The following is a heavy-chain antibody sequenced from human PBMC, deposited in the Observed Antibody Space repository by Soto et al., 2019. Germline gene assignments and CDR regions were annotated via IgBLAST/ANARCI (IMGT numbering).Heavy chain of an antibody. D-gene: IGHD4-4*01. V-gene: IGHV3-23*01. CDR3: AKDSAATKEGYDY. Sequence: PGGSLRLSCAASGFTFSSYAMSWVRQAPGKGLEWVSAISGSGGSTYYADSVKGRFTISRDNSKSTLYLQMNSLRAEDTAVYYCAKDSAATKEGYDYWGQGTLVTVSS. CDR1: GFTFSSYA. CDR2: ISGSGGST. J-gene: IGHJ4*02.